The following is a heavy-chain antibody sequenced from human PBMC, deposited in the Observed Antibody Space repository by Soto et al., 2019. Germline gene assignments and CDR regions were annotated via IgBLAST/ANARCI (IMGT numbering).Heavy chain of an antibody. J-gene: IGHJ5*02. CDR1: GGSISSGDYY. D-gene: IGHD3-10*01. CDR3: ARVLYYGSGPSDL. CDR2: IYYSGST. V-gene: IGHV4-30-4*01. Sequence: QVQLQESGPGLVKPSQTLSLTCTVSGGSISSGDYYWSWIRQPPGKGLEWIGYIYYSGSTYPNPSLKSRVTISAHPSKSQFSLKLSSVTAADTAVYYCARVLYYGSGPSDLWGQGTLVTVSS.